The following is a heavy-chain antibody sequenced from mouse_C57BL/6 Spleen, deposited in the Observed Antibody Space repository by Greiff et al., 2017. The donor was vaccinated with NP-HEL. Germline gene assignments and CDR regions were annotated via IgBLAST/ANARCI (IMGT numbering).Heavy chain of an antibody. V-gene: IGHV1-26*01. CDR1: GYTFTDYY. CDR3: GGDYGEYAMDY. Sequence: VQLQQSGPELVKPGASVKISCKASGYTFTDYYMNWVKQSHGKSLEWIGDINPNNGGTSYNQKFKGKATLTVDKSSSTAYMELRSLTSEDSAVYYCGGDYGEYAMDYWGQGTSVTVSS. D-gene: IGHD2-4*01. CDR2: INPNNGGT. J-gene: IGHJ4*01.